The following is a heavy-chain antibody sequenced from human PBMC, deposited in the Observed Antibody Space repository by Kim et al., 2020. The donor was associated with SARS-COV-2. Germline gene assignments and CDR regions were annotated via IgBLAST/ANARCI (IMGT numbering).Heavy chain of an antibody. Sequence: GGSLRLSCAASGFTFSSYAMSWVRQAPGKGLEWVSAISGSGGSTYYADSVKGRFTISRDNSKNTLYLQMNSLRAEDTAVYYCAKGAIVVVPAAIDYYDSSGYCPFDYWGQGTLVTVSS. V-gene: IGHV3-23*01. D-gene: IGHD3-22*01. CDR2: ISGSGGST. CDR1: GFTFSSYA. J-gene: IGHJ4*02. CDR3: AKGAIVVVPAAIDYYDSSGYCPFDY.